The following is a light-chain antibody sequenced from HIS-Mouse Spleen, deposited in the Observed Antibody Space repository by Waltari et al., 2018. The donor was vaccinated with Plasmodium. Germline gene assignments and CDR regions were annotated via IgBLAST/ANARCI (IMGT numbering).Light chain of an antibody. Sequence: QSALTQPASVSGSPGRSITISCTGTSSDVGSYNLVSWYQQHPGKAPKLMSYEGSKRPSGVSNRFSGSKSGNTASLTISGLQAEDEADYYCCSYAGSSTYVFGTGTKVTVL. J-gene: IGLJ1*01. V-gene: IGLV2-23*01. CDR2: EGS. CDR1: SSDVGSYNL. CDR3: CSYAGSSTYV.